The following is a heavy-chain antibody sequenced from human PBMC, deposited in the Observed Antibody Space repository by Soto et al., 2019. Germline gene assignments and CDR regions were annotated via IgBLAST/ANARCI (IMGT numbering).Heavy chain of an antibody. D-gene: IGHD5-18*01. V-gene: IGHV5-51*01. Sequence: GESLKISCKGSGYSFTSYWIGWVRQMPGKGLEWMGIIYPGDSDTRYSPSFQGQVTISADKSISTAYLQWSSLKASDTAMYYCARPSQKARQLWPYFDYWGQGTLFTVSS. CDR3: ARPSQKARQLWPYFDY. CDR2: IYPGDSDT. J-gene: IGHJ4*02. CDR1: GYSFTSYW.